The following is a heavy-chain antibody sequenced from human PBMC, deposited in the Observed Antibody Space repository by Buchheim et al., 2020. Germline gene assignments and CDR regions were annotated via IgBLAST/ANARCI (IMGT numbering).Heavy chain of an antibody. V-gene: IGHV3-30-3*01. CDR1: GFTFSSYA. Sequence: QVQLVESGGGVVQPGRSLRLSCAASGFTFSSYAMHWVRQAPGKGLEWVAVISYDGSNKYYADSVKGRFTISRDNSKNTLYLQMNSLRAEDTAVYYCARDDHVGGYYDFWSGYNVGDYWGQGTL. CDR3: ARDDHVGGYYDFWSGYNVGDY. D-gene: IGHD3-3*01. CDR2: ISYDGSNK. J-gene: IGHJ4*02.